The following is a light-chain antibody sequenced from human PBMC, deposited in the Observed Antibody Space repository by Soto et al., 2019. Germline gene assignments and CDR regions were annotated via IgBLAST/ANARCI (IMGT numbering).Light chain of an antibody. CDR1: QSISGY. J-gene: IGKJ4*01. Sequence: EIVLTQSPATLSLSPGERATLSCRASQSISGYLAWYQHKHGRAPRLLIYDASNRATGIPDRFSGRGSGTDFTLTISSLEPEDFAVYYCQQRASWPLTFGGGTALE. CDR2: DAS. CDR3: QQRASWPLT. V-gene: IGKV3-11*01.